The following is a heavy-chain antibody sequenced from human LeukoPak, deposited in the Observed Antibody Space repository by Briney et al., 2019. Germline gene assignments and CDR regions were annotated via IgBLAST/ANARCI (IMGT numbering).Heavy chain of an antibody. D-gene: IGHD1-1*01. CDR1: GRSISSYY. J-gene: IGHJ4*02. V-gene: IGHV4-59*01. CDR2: SYYSGST. CDR3: ARGGYGNAWKIDY. Sequence: SETLSLTCTVSGRSISSYYWNWLRQPPGKGLEWIGYSYYSGSTSYNPSLKIRVTIPVDTSKNQFSLKLTSVTAADTAVYYCARGGYGNAWKIDYWGQGTLVTVSS.